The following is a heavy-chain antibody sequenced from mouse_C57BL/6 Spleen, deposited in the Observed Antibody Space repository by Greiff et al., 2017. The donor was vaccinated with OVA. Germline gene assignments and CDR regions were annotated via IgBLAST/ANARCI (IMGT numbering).Heavy chain of an antibody. CDR3: ARDGGYCGSGYDYAMGG. J-gene: IGHJ4*01. D-gene: IGHD1-1*01. CDR2: ISAGGSYT. Sequence: EVQLVESGGGLVKPGGSLKLSCAASGFTFSSYSMSWVRQTPEKRLEWVATISAGGSYTYYPDNVKGRFTISRDNAKNNLYLQMSQLKSEDTAMYYCARDGGYCGSGYDYAMGGWGPGASVTVSS. V-gene: IGHV5-4*01. CDR1: GFTFSSYS.